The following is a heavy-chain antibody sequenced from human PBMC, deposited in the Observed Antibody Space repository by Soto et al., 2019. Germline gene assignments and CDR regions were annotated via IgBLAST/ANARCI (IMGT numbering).Heavy chain of an antibody. V-gene: IGHV1-69*13. CDR3: ARRYCASDNCPLFYYFVDL. J-gene: IGHJ6*02. CDR1: GGTFNKFA. CDR2: IIPVFRSA. Sequence: SVKVSCKASGGTFNKFAFSWVRQAPGQGFEWMGGIIPVFRSANCAQRFRGRITITADEYTSTVYLYLNDLRSDDTAVYYCARRYCASDNCPLFYYFVDLWGLGTTVTVSS. D-gene: IGHD2-21*02.